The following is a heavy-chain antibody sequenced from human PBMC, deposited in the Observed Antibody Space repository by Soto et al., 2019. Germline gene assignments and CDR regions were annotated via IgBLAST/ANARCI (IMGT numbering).Heavy chain of an antibody. D-gene: IGHD3-10*02. Sequence: QVQLQESGPGLVKPSETLSLTCTVSGGSISSYYWSWIRQPPGKGLEWIGFIFYSGSTSYNPSLNRRFXISIDTSEDQFSLKLNSVTAADTAVYYCASMIGDPVLSFDSWGQGTLVAVSS. J-gene: IGHJ5*01. CDR1: GGSISSYY. CDR2: IFYSGST. V-gene: IGHV4-59*01. CDR3: ASMIGDPVLSFDS.